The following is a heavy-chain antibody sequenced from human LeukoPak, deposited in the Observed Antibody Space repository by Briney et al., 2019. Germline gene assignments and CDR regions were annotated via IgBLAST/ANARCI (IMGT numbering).Heavy chain of an antibody. CDR2: ISGSGGST. D-gene: IGHD6-13*01. V-gene: IGHV3-23*01. CDR3: AKGGSSWSRTMDV. Sequence: GGSLRLSCAASGFTFSSYAMSWVRQAPGKGLGWVSAISGSGGSTYYADSVKGRFTISRDNSKNTLYLQMNSLRAEDTAVYYCAKGGSSWSRTMDVWGQGTTVTVSS. CDR1: GFTFSSYA. J-gene: IGHJ6*02.